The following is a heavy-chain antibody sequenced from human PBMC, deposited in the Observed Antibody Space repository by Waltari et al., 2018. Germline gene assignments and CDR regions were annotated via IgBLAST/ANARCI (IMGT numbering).Heavy chain of an antibody. J-gene: IGHJ5*02. CDR1: GASISSGRSY. Sequence: QVQLQESGPGLVKPSQTLSLTCTAPGASISSGRSYRGWIRQPAGKGLEWIGRIYTSGSTNYNPSLKSRVTISVDTSKNQFSLKLSSVTAADTAVYYCASHDYDILTGSWGQGTLVTVSS. V-gene: IGHV4-61*02. CDR3: ASHDYDILTGS. D-gene: IGHD3-9*01. CDR2: IYTSGST.